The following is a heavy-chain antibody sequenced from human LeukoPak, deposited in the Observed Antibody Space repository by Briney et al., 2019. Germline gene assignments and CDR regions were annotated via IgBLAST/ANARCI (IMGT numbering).Heavy chain of an antibody. V-gene: IGHV4-39*01. CDR2: MHYIGSS. J-gene: IGHJ4*02. Sequence: SETLSLTCTVSGGSVSSHTYYWGWIRQPPWKGLEWIGSMHYIGSSYYNPSLKSRVTISIDTSKNQFSLNLSSVTAADTAVYYCARPGAWFGELFPFDYWGQGTLVTVSS. D-gene: IGHD3-10*01. CDR1: GGSVSSHTYY. CDR3: ARPGAWFGELFPFDY.